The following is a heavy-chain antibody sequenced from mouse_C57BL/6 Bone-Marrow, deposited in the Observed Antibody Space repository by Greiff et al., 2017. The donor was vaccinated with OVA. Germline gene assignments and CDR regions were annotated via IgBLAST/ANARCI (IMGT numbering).Heavy chain of an antibody. CDR3: AREVDGYYVVY. CDR2: IYPGDGDT. J-gene: IGHJ2*01. V-gene: IGHV1-80*01. CDR1: GYAFSSYW. D-gene: IGHD2-3*01. Sequence: VQLQQSGAELVKPGASVKISCKASGYAFSSYWMNWVKQRPGKGLEWIGQIYPGDGDTNYNGKFKGKATLTADKSSSTAYMQLSSLTSEDSAVYFCAREVDGYYVVYWGKGTTLTVSS.